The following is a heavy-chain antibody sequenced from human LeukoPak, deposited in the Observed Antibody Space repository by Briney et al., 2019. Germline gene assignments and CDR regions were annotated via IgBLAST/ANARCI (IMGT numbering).Heavy chain of an antibody. CDR2: IYYSGST. CDR1: GDSINNFY. D-gene: IGHD6-19*01. Sequence: SETLSLTCAVSGDSINNFYWSWIRQPPGKGLQWIGYIYYSGSTNYNPSLKSRVTISVDTSKNQFSLKLSSVTAADTAVYYCARRSSGWWFDPWGQGTLVTVSS. CDR3: ARRSSGWWFDP. V-gene: IGHV4-59*08. J-gene: IGHJ5*02.